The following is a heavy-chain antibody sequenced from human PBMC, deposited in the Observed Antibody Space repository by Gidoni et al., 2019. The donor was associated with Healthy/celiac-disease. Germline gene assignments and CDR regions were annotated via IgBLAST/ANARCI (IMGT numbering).Heavy chain of an antibody. Sequence: QLQLQASGPGLVTPSETLSLTCTVSGGSISSSSYYGGWIRQPPGKGLEWIGSIYYSGSTHYNPSLKSRVTISVDTPKNQFSLKLSSVTAADTAVYYCAIQGEIGNRYWDYWGQGTLVTVSS. V-gene: IGHV4-39*01. CDR1: GGSISSSSYY. J-gene: IGHJ4*02. CDR2: IYYSGST. D-gene: IGHD1-20*01. CDR3: AIQGEIGNRYWDY.